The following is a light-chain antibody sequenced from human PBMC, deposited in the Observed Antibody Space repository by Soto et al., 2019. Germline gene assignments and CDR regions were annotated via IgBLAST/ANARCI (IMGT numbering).Light chain of an antibody. CDR3: QQSYMDPIT. CDR2: DAS. CDR1: QSISTY. J-gene: IGKJ5*01. V-gene: IGKV1-39*01. Sequence: DIQMTQSPSSLSASVGNRVTITCRASQSISTYLNWYQKKPAKAPNLLIYDASRLQSGVPSRFSGSGGGTDFTLSISSVQPEDFATYFCQQSYMDPITFGQGTQLEI.